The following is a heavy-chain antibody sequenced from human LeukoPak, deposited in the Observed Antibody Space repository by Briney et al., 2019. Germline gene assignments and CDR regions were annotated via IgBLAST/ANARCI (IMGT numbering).Heavy chain of an antibody. D-gene: IGHD1-1*01. CDR1: VYTFTTYG. Sequence: ASVRVSSKASVYTFTTYGFSWVRQAPGQGLEWMGWINAYNGNTNYAQKLQGRVTITTDTSTSTAYMELRSLRFDDTAVYYCARRQVTTLSFDYWGQGTLVTVSS. J-gene: IGHJ4*02. V-gene: IGHV1-18*01. CDR3: ARRQVTTLSFDY. CDR2: INAYNGNT.